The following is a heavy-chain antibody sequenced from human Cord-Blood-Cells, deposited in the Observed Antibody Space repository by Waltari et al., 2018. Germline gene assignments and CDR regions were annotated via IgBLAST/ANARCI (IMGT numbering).Heavy chain of an antibody. CDR3: AREHDAFDI. CDR1: GGSFRGYS. D-gene: IGHD1-1*01. CDR2: INHSGST. V-gene: IGHV4-34*01. J-gene: IGHJ3*02. Sequence: QVQLQQWGAGLLKPSETLSLTCAVDGGSFRGYSWGWLRQPPGRGLGWIGEINHSGSTNYTPSLKSRVTISVDTSKTQFSLKLSSVTAADTAVYYCAREHDAFDIWGQGTMVTDSS.